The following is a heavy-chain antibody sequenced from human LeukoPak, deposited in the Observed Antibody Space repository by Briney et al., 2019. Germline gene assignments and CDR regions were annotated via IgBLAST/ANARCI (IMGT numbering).Heavy chain of an antibody. CDR1: GGSISSYS. Sequence: SETLSLTCTVSGGSISSYSWNWIRQPPGRGLEWIGNLYYSGSTNYNPSLKSRVTMSVDTSKNQFSLKLSFVTAADTAVYYCAGGVHNGAFDIWGQGTMVTVSS. D-gene: IGHD1-14*01. CDR2: LYYSGST. J-gene: IGHJ3*02. CDR3: AGGVHNGAFDI. V-gene: IGHV4-59*08.